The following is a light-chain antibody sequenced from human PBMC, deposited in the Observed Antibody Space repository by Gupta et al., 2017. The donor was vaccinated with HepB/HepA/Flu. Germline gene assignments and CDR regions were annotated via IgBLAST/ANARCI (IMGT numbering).Light chain of an antibody. Sequence: QAVATQVPSLPVSPGGTVTLTCDSSTGAVTSGHYPYLFQQSPGQTPRTLIYDTNQKHSWTPARFSGSLLGGKAALTLSGAQPEDEAEYYCLLACSGGGVFGGGTKLTVL. V-gene: IGLV7-46*01. J-gene: IGLJ2*01. CDR2: DTN. CDR1: TGAVTSGHY. CDR3: LLACSGGGV.